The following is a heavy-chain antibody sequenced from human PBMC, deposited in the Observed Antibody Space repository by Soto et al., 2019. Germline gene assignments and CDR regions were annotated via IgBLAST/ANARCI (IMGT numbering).Heavy chain of an antibody. J-gene: IGHJ5*02. V-gene: IGHV1-2*02. Sequence: VSVKVSCKASGYTFTGYYVHWVRQAPGQGLEWMGWINPNSGGTNYAQKFQGRVTMTRDTSISTAYMELSRLRSDDTAVYYCARDDLYYDFWSGYYSSWFDPWGQGTLVTVSS. CDR3: ARDDLYYDFWSGYYSSWFDP. CDR1: GYTFTGYY. CDR2: INPNSGGT. D-gene: IGHD3-3*01.